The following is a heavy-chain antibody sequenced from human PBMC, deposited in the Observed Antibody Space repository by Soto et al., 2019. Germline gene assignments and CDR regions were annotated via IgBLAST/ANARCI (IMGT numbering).Heavy chain of an antibody. CDR3: ASQYSSSVETFYY. J-gene: IGHJ4*02. CDR1: GGSISSYY. CDR2: IYYSGST. D-gene: IGHD6-6*01. V-gene: IGHV4-59*08. Sequence: SETLSLTCTVSGGSISSYYWSWIRQPPGKGLEWIGYIYYSGSTNYNPSLKSRVTISVDTSKNQFSLKLSSVTAADTAVYYCASQYSSSVETFYYWGQGTLVTVSA.